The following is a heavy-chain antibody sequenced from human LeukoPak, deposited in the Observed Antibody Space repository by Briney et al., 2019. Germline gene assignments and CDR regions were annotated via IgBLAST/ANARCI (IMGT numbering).Heavy chain of an antibody. Sequence: SETLSLTCTVSGASISSYYWNWIRQPPGKGLEWIGYIYYSGSTTYNPSLKSRVTMSVDMSKNQFSLKLSSVTAADTAVYYCATRPGDYPPWSFDLWGRGTLVTVSS. CDR2: IYYSGST. D-gene: IGHD4-17*01. V-gene: IGHV4-59*08. CDR3: ATRPGDYPPWSFDL. CDR1: GASISSYY. J-gene: IGHJ2*01.